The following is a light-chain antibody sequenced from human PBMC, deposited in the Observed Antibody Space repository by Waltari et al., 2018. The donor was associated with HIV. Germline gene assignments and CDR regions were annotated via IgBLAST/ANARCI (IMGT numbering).Light chain of an antibody. CDR2: GAS. Sequence: EIVLTQSPGTLSLSTGQRATLSCRASQSVSSGFLAWYQQKPGQAPRLLIYGASSRATGIPDRFSGSGSGTDFTLTISRLEPEDFAMYYCQQYGTSTTFGPGTKVDIK. CDR3: QQYGTSTT. CDR1: QSVSSGF. J-gene: IGKJ3*01. V-gene: IGKV3-20*01.